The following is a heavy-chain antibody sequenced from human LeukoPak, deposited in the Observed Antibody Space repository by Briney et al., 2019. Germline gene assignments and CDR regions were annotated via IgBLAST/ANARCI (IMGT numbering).Heavy chain of an antibody. CDR3: ARDGVGRSSWTPNWFDP. CDR1: GFTFSSYE. J-gene: IGHJ5*02. D-gene: IGHD6-13*01. V-gene: IGHV3-48*03. Sequence: GGSLRLSCAASGFTFSSYEMNWVRQAPGKGLEWDSYISSSGSTIYYADSVKGRFTISRDNAKNSLYLQMNSLRAEDTAVYYCARDGVGRSSWTPNWFDPWGQGTLVTVSS. CDR2: ISSSGSTI.